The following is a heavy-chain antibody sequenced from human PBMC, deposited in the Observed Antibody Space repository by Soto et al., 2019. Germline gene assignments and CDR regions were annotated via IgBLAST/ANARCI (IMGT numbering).Heavy chain of an antibody. V-gene: IGHV4-59*01. CDR2: IYYSGST. D-gene: IGHD6-19*01. J-gene: IGHJ5*02. Sequence: SETLSLTCTVSGGSISSYYWSWIRQPPGKGLEWIGYIYYSGSTNYNPSLKSRVTISVDTSKNQFSLKLSSVTAADTAVYYCAREDSSEDWFDPWGQGTLVTVSS. CDR1: GGSISSYY. CDR3: AREDSSEDWFDP.